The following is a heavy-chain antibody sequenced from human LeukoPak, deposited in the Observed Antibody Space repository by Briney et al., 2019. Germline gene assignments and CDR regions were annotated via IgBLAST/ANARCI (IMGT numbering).Heavy chain of an antibody. CDR3: ARGPMITPGHFDY. V-gene: IGHV3-7*01. D-gene: IGHD3-22*01. J-gene: IGHJ4*02. Sequence: GGSLRLSCAASGFTFRSYWMDWGRQAPGKGLEWVANIKQDGIEKYFVDSVKGRFAISRDNAKNSLYLQMNNLRAEDTAVYYCARGPMITPGHFDYWGQGTLVTVSS. CDR2: IKQDGIEK. CDR1: GFTFRSYW.